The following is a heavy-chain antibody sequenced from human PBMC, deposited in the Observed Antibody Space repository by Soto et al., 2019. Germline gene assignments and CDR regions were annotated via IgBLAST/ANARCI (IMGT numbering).Heavy chain of an antibody. D-gene: IGHD1-1*01. Sequence: ASVKVSCKASGYTSTGYYMHWVRQAPGQGLEWMGWINPNSGGTNYAQKFQGRVTMTRDTSISTAYMELSRLRSDDTAVYYCARERTDYYYYYGLDVWGQGTTVTV. J-gene: IGHJ6*02. CDR3: ARERTDYYYYYGLDV. CDR2: INPNSGGT. V-gene: IGHV1-2*02. CDR1: GYTSTGYY.